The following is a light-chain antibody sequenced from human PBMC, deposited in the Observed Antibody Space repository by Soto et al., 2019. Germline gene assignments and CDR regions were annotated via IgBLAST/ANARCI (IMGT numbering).Light chain of an antibody. V-gene: IGKV1-27*01. Sequence: DIQMTQSPSSLSASVGDRVTITCRASQGISNYLAWYKQKPGKVPKLLIYAASTLQSGVPAHISGSGSRTDCTLDISSLRPEDVATYYCQKYNSAPDTFGQGTKLEIK. CDR1: QGISNY. CDR3: QKYNSAPDT. J-gene: IGKJ2*01. CDR2: AAS.